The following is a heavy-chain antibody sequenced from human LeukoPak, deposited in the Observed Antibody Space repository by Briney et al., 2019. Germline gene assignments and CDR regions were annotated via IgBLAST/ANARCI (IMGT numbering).Heavy chain of an antibody. V-gene: IGHV3-7*01. Sequence: PGGALRLSCGASRFTLSMYLMTWVRQAPAKGLEWVANIKEHGREKHYVESVRGRFTISRDNAENSLYLQMNSLRAEDTAVYYCARDSRSCRSSDGRGDAFDIWGQGTMVTVSS. CDR3: ARDSRSCRSSDGRGDAFDI. CDR1: RFTLSMYL. CDR2: IKEHGREK. J-gene: IGHJ3*02. D-gene: IGHD6-25*01.